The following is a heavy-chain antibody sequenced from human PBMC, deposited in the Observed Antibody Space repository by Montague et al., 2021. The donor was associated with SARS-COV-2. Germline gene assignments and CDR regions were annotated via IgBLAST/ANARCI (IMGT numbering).Heavy chain of an antibody. J-gene: IGHJ6*02. D-gene: IGHD4-17*01. CDR3: AREDPTGYYYYGMDV. CDR1: GFTFSSYS. Sequence: SLRLSCAASGFTFSSYSMNWVRQAPGKVLEWVSYISSSSTIYYXXXVXXRFTISRDNAKNSLYLQMNSLRDEDTAVYSCAREDPTGYYYYGMDVWGQGTTVTVSS. V-gene: IGHV3-48*02. CDR2: ISSSSTI.